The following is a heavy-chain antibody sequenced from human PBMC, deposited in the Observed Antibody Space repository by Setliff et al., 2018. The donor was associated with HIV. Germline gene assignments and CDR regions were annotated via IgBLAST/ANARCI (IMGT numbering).Heavy chain of an antibody. D-gene: IGHD3-10*01. CDR3: ARGRLETTDD. CDR1: GYSISSGYF. V-gene: IGHV4-38-2*02. CDR2: IYHNGIT. Sequence: PSETLSLTCNVSGYSISSGYFWGWIRQPPGKGLEWIGTIYHNGITYYNPSLKSRVTISVDTSKNHFSLKVRSVTDADTAVYYCARGRLETTDDWGQGMLVTVSS. J-gene: IGHJ4*02.